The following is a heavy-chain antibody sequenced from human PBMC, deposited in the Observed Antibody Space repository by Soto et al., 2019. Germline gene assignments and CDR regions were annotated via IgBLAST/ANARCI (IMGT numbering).Heavy chain of an antibody. Sequence: PSETLSLTCTVSGGSISSGDYYWSWIRQPPGKGLEWIGYIYYSGSTYYNPSLKSRVTISVDTSKNQFSLKLSSVTAADTAVYYCARDRRDSSGYYQSGPYYYYVMDVCGQGTTVTVSS. CDR3: ARDRRDSSGYYQSGPYYYYVMDV. D-gene: IGHD3-22*01. J-gene: IGHJ6*02. V-gene: IGHV4-30-4*01. CDR1: GGSISSGDYY. CDR2: IYYSGST.